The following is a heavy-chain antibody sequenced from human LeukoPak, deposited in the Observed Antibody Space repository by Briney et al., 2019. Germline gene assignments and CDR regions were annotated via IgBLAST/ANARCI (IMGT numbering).Heavy chain of an antibody. CDR3: ARGDPHADL. J-gene: IGHJ5*02. Sequence: SGGSLRLSCAASGFMFRHYVMTWVRQAPGKGPEWVSSISDSGDRTYFGDSVRGRFTISRDNAGTSLYLQMNSLRVEDTGVYYCARGDPHADLWGQGTLVTVSS. CDR2: ISDSGDRT. V-gene: IGHV3-23*01. CDR1: GFMFRHYV.